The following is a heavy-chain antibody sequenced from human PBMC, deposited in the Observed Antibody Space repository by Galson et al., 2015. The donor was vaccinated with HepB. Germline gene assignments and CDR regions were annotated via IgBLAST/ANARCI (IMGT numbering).Heavy chain of an antibody. Sequence: SGYTFSGYYIHWVRQAPGQGFEWLGRINPDSGGTNDAQKFQGRVTMTRDTSISTAYMELSRLKSDDTAVYYCARMEWMSPERANYYGMDVWGQGTTVIVSS. CDR1: GYTFSGYY. D-gene: IGHD3-3*01. CDR3: ARMEWMSPERANYYGMDV. J-gene: IGHJ6*02. CDR2: INPDSGGT. V-gene: IGHV1-2*06.